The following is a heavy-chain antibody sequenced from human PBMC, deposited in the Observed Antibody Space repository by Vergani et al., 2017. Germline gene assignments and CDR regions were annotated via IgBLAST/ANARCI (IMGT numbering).Heavy chain of an antibody. V-gene: IGHV4-39*01. CDR1: HDSVSNTFYY. J-gene: IGHJ5*02. CDR3: TRHGAGVSSTNWFAP. Sequence: QVQLQESGPGLVKPSETLSLTCTVSHDSVSNTFYYWGWIRQTPGKGLEWIGSIYYSGSTYYNPSLESRVTMSVDTSKSQFSLKLSSVTAADTAVYYCTRHGAGVSSTNWFAPWAQGTLVTFSS. D-gene: IGHD5/OR15-5a*01. CDR2: IYYSGST.